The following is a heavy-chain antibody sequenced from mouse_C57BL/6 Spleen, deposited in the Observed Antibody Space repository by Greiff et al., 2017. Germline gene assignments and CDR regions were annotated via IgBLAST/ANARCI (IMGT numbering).Heavy chain of an antibody. V-gene: IGHV2-2*01. J-gene: IGHJ3*01. CDR2: IWSGGST. Sequence: VMLVESGPGLVQPSQSLSITCTVSGFSLTSYGVHWVRQSPGKGLEWLGVIWSGGSTDYNAAFISRLSISKDNSKSQVFFKMNSLQAADTAIYYCASPYDGLWFAYWGQGTLVTVSA. CDR1: GFSLTSYG. D-gene: IGHD2-3*01. CDR3: ASPYDGLWFAY.